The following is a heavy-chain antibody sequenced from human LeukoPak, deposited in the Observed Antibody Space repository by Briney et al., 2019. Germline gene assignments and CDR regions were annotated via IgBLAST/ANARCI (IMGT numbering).Heavy chain of an antibody. Sequence: SETLSLTCTVSGGSISSYYWSWIRQPPGKGLEWIGYIYYSGSTNYNPSLKSRVTISVDTSMNQFSLKLSSVTAADTAVYYCATREAAVAGIDYWGQGTLVTVSS. CDR1: GGSISSYY. D-gene: IGHD6-19*01. CDR2: IYYSGST. V-gene: IGHV4-59*01. J-gene: IGHJ4*02. CDR3: ATREAAVAGIDY.